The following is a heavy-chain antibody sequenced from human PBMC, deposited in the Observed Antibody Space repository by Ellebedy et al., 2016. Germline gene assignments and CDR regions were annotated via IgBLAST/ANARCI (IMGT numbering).Heavy chain of an antibody. CDR2: IYYSGST. CDR3: ARGSGSYYYYYYGMDG. CDR1: GGSISSSSYY. V-gene: IGHV4-39*07. J-gene: IGHJ6*02. D-gene: IGHD1-26*01. Sequence: SETLSLTXTVSGGSISSSSYYWGWIRQPPGKGLEWIGSIYYSGSTYYNPSLKSRVTISVDTSKNQFSLKLSSVTAADTAVYYCARGSGSYYYYYYGMDGWGQGTTVTVSS.